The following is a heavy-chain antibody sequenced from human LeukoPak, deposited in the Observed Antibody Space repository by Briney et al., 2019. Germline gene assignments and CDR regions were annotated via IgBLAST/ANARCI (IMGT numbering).Heavy chain of an antibody. V-gene: IGHV3-30*18. J-gene: IGHJ3*02. D-gene: IGHD1-26*01. Sequence: GGSLRLSCAASVSEFIFSNYGMHWVRQAAGKGLEWVAVISYDGSNKYYADSVKGRFTISRDNSENTLYLQMNSLRSEDTAVFYCAKEYWGFSGSQSAGFNIWGHGTMVTVSS. CDR2: ISYDGSNK. CDR1: VSEFIFSNYG. CDR3: AKEYWGFSGSQSAGFNI.